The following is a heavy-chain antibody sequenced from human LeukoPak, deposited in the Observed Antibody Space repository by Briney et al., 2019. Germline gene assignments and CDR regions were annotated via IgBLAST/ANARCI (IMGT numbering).Heavy chain of an antibody. Sequence: ASVKVSCKASGYTFTNYYMHWVRQTPGQGLDRMGIINPSGGSTSYAQQFQGRVTMTRDTSTSTVYMELSSLRSEDMAVYYCARTPVELATDYFDYWGQGTLVTVSS. J-gene: IGHJ4*02. V-gene: IGHV1-46*01. D-gene: IGHD5-24*01. CDR3: ARTPVELATDYFDY. CDR1: GYTFTNYY. CDR2: INPSGGST.